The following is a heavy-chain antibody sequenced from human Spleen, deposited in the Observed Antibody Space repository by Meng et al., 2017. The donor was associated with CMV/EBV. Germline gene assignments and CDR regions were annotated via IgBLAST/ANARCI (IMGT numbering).Heavy chain of an antibody. V-gene: IGHV1-3*02. J-gene: IGHJ5*02. D-gene: IGHD2-2*01. Sequence: QVQLVQSGAGVKKPGASVKVSCKASGYTFTSYAMHWVRQAPGQRLEWMGWSNAGNGNTKYSQEFQGRVTMTRDTSISTAYMELSRLRSDDTAVYYCARDLGSSGWFDPWGQGTLVTVSS. CDR1: GYTFTSYA. CDR3: ARDLGSSGWFDP. CDR2: SNAGNGNT.